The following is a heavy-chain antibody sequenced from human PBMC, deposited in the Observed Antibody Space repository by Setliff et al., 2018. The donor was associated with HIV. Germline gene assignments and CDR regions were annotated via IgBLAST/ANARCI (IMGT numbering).Heavy chain of an antibody. CDR3: AGSILTGYYTFGADY. V-gene: IGHV1-2*02. Sequence: GASVKVSCKASGYTFTGYYMHWVRQAPGQGLEWMGWINPNSGGTTYAQKFQGRVTVTRDTSISTAYMEVSRLRSDDTAVYYCAGSILTGYYTFGADYWGQGTLVTVSS. J-gene: IGHJ4*02. D-gene: IGHD3-9*01. CDR2: INPNSGGT. CDR1: GYTFTGYY.